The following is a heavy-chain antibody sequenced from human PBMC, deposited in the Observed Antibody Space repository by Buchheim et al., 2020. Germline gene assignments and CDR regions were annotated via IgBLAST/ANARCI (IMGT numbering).Heavy chain of an antibody. D-gene: IGHD3-22*01. Sequence: QVQLQESGPGLVKPSQTLSLTCTVSGGSISSGDYYWSWIRQPPGRGLEWIGYIYYSGSTYYNPSLKSRVTISVDTTKNQFSLKLSSVTAADTAVYYCARAGYYYDSSGYYPSLYFDYWGQGTL. CDR1: GGSISSGDYY. CDR2: IYYSGST. J-gene: IGHJ4*02. CDR3: ARAGYYYDSSGYYPSLYFDY. V-gene: IGHV4-30-4*01.